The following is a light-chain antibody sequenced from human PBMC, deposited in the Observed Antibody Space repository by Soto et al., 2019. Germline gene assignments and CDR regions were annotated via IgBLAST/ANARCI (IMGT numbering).Light chain of an antibody. CDR1: QSISSRY. CDR3: QQYNNWPPLT. CDR2: GAS. V-gene: IGKV3-15*01. Sequence: IVLTQSPGTLSLSTGERATLSCRAIQSISSRYLAWYQQKPGQAPRLLIYGASTRATGIPARFSGSGSETEFTLTISSLQSEDFAVYYCQQYNNWPPLTFGGGTKVDIK. J-gene: IGKJ4*01.